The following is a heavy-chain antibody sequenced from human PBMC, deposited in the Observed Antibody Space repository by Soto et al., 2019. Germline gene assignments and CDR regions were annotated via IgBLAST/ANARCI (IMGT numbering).Heavy chain of an antibody. CDR1: GYTFTGYY. J-gene: IGHJ5*02. Sequence: ASVKVSCKASGYTFTGYYMHWVRQAPGQGLEWMGWINPNSGGTNYAQKFQGRVTMTRDTSISTAYMELSRLRSDDTAVYYCARARSITMIVVVTDWGNWFDPWGQGTLVTVS. CDR2: INPNSGGT. CDR3: ARARSITMIVVVTDWGNWFDP. D-gene: IGHD3-22*01. V-gene: IGHV1-2*02.